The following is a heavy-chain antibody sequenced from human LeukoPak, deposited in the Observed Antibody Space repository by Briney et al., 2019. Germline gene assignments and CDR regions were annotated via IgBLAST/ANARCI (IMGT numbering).Heavy chain of an antibody. CDR2: ISSNSNLI. CDR1: GFTFSSYS. CDR3: AKDRRITFGGVIVP. D-gene: IGHD3-16*01. Sequence: GGSLRLSCAASGFTFSSYSMNWVRQAPGKGLEWVSYISSNSNLIYYADSVKGRFTISRDNSKNTLYLQMNSLRAEDTAVYYCAKDRRITFGGVIVPWGQGTLVTVSS. J-gene: IGHJ5*02. V-gene: IGHV3-48*01.